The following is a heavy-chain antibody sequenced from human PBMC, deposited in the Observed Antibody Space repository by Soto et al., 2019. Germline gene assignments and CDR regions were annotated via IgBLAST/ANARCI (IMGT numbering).Heavy chain of an antibody. J-gene: IGHJ4*02. CDR2: ISGSGGST. V-gene: IGHV3-23*01. Sequence: PGGSLRLSCAASGFTFSSYAMSWVRQAPGKGLEWVSAISGSGGSTYYADSVKGRFTISRDNSKKTLYLQMNSLRAEDTAVYYFAPGYSYGHRLFPFDYGGQGTLVTVSS. D-gene: IGHD5-18*01. CDR3: APGYSYGHRLFPFDY. CDR1: GFTFSSYA.